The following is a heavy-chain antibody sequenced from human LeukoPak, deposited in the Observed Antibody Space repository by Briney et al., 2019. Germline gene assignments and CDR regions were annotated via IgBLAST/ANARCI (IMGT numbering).Heavy chain of an antibody. D-gene: IGHD1-26*01. V-gene: IGHV3-9*01. Sequence: PGGSLRLSCAASGFTFDDYAMHWVRQAPGKGLEWVSGISWNSGSIGYADSVKGRFTISRDNAKNSLYLQMNSLRAEDTAVYYCARDLGRGVGYWGQGTLVTVSS. CDR3: ARDLGRGVGY. J-gene: IGHJ4*02. CDR2: ISWNSGSI. CDR1: GFTFDDYA.